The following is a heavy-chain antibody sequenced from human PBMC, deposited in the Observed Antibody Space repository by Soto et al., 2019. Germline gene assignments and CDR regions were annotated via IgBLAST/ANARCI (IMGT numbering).Heavy chain of an antibody. J-gene: IGHJ4*02. V-gene: IGHV3-30*04. CDR3: ARKWGTYSSASLDY. D-gene: IGHD6-19*01. Sequence: GGSLRLSCAASGFSFTHYTMNWVRQAPGKGLEWVAVMSYDGTNEYYADSVKGRFTISRDNSKSTVYLQMNSLTPEDTALYYCARKWGTYSSASLDYWGLGALVTVSS. CDR2: MSYDGTNE. CDR1: GFSFTHYT.